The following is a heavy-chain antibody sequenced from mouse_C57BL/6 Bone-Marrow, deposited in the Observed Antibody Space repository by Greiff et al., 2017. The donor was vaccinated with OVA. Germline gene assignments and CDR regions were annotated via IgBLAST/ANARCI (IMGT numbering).Heavy chain of an antibody. Sequence: VQLQQSGPELVKPGASVKISCKASGYTFTDYYINWVKQRPGQGLEWIGWIFPGSGSTYYNEKFKGKATLTVDKSSSTAYMLLSSLTSEDSAVYFCARSCLYDYDARVRGPWCAYWGQGTLVTVSA. J-gene: IGHJ3*01. V-gene: IGHV1-75*01. CDR1: GYTFTDYY. CDR2: IFPGSGST. D-gene: IGHD2-4*01. CDR3: ARSCLYDYDARVRGPWCAY.